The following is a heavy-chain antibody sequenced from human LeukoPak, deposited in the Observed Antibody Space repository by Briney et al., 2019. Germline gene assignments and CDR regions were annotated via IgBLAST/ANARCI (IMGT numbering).Heavy chain of an antibody. Sequence: ASVKVSCKPSLYTFTSSGISAVRQAPGQGLECVVWISTYNGNTNNAQKLQGRVTMSTDTCTSTDYMELRRLRSDDTAVYDCARVYGQDIASPMDVWGQGTTVTVSS. CDR2: ISTYNGNT. V-gene: IGHV1-18*01. D-gene: IGHD5-12*01. J-gene: IGHJ6*02. CDR1: LYTFTSSG. CDR3: ARVYGQDIASPMDV.